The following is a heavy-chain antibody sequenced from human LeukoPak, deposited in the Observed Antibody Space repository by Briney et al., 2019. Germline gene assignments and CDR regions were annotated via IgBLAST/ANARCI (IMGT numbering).Heavy chain of an antibody. V-gene: IGHV1-69*05. CDR3: ARDRVMCGVCYHWYFDP. J-gene: IGHJ2*01. CDR2: IIPIFGTA. Sequence: SVKVSCKASGGTFSSYAISWVRQAPGQGLEWMGRIIPIFGTANYAQKFQGRVTITTDESTSTAYMELSSLRSEDTAVYYCARDRVMCGVCYHWYFDPWGRGTLVTVSS. CDR1: GGTFSSYA. D-gene: IGHD2-8*02.